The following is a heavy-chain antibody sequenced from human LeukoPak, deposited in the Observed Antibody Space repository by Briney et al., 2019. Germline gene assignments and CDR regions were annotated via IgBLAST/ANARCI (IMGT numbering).Heavy chain of an antibody. CDR2: IYSGGST. CDR1: GFTVSSNY. CDR3: ARSVVAARLDY. V-gene: IGHV3-53*01. D-gene: IGHD2-15*01. J-gene: IGHJ4*02. Sequence: GGSLRLSCAASGFTVSSNYMSWVCQAPGKGLEWVSVIYSGGSTYYADSVKGRFTISRDNSKNTLYLQMNSLRAEDTAVYYCARSVVAARLDYWGQGTLVTVSS.